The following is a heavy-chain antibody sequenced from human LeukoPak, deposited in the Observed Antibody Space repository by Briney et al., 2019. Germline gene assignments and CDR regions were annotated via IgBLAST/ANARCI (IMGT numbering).Heavy chain of an antibody. V-gene: IGHV3-30-3*01. Sequence: GRSLRLSCAASGFTFSSYAMHWVRQAPGKGLEWVAVISDDGNRKYYANSVQGRFTISRDNSKNTLHLQMNSLRAEDTAVYFCVKDLSGYWTFDYWGQGTLVTVSS. J-gene: IGHJ4*02. CDR1: GFTFSSYA. CDR2: ISDDGNRK. CDR3: VKDLSGYWTFDY. D-gene: IGHD1-1*01.